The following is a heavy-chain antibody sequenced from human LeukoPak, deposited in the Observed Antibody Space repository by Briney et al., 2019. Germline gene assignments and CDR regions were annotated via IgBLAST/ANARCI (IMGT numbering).Heavy chain of an antibody. CDR2: ISAYNGNT. V-gene: IGHV1-18*01. CDR3: ARGPLRWLGEMYYFDY. Sequence: EASVKVSCKASGGTFSNYAIGWVRQAPGQGLEWMGWISAYNGNTNYAEKLQGRVTMTTDTSTSTAYMELRSLRSDDTAVYYCARGPLRWLGEMYYFDYWGQGTLVTVSS. D-gene: IGHD3-10*01. CDR1: GGTFSNYA. J-gene: IGHJ4*02.